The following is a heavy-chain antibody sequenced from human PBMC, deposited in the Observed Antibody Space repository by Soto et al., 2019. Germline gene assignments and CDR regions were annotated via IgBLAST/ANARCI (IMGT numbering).Heavy chain of an antibody. CDR1: GCTLSSYA. D-gene: IGHD7-27*01. CDR3: ARAWGSPYYFDY. Sequence: SVKVSCKASGCTLSSYAISWVRQAPGQGLEWMGGIIPIFSTANYAQKFQGRVTITADESTSTAYMELSSLRSEDTAVYYCARAWGSPYYFDYWGQGTLVTVSS. CDR2: IIPIFSTA. J-gene: IGHJ4*02. V-gene: IGHV1-69*13.